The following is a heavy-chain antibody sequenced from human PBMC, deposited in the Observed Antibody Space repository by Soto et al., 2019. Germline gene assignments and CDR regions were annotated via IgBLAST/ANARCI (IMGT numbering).Heavy chain of an antibody. CDR3: AREGGLYYYDSRDFVD. CDR1: GGPFSSYA. Sequence: SVKVSCKASGGPFSSYAISWVRQAPGQGLEWMGGIIPIFGTANYAQKFQGRVTITADESTSTAYMELSSLRSEDTAVYYCAREGGLYYYDSRDFVDWCQGILVTVS. CDR2: IIPIFGTA. J-gene: IGHJ4*02. D-gene: IGHD3-22*01. V-gene: IGHV1-69*13.